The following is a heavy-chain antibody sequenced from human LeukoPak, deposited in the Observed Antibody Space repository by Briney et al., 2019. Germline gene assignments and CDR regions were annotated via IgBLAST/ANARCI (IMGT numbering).Heavy chain of an antibody. CDR1: GGSISSYY. Sequence: TETLSLTGSVSGGSISSYYWSWIRQPPGKGLEWIGYIYYSGSTNYNPSLKSRVTISVDTSKNQFSLKLSSVTAADTAVYYCARMAGSSGYFNYWGQGTLVTVSS. V-gene: IGHV4-59*01. J-gene: IGHJ4*02. D-gene: IGHD3-22*01. CDR3: ARMAGSSGYFNY. CDR2: IYYSGST.